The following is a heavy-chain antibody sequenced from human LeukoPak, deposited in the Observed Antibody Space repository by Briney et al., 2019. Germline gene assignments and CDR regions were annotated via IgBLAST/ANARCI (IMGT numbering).Heavy chain of an antibody. Sequence: SGGSLRLSCAASGFTFSRYGMHWVRQAPGKGLEWVAVISYDGSNKYYADSVKGRFTVSRDNSKNTLYLQMSSLRSEDTAVYYCAKDSAKKYDDYWGQGTLVTVSS. V-gene: IGHV3-30*18. J-gene: IGHJ4*02. CDR1: GFTFSRYG. CDR3: AKDSAKKYDDY. CDR2: ISYDGSNK. D-gene: IGHD2/OR15-2a*01.